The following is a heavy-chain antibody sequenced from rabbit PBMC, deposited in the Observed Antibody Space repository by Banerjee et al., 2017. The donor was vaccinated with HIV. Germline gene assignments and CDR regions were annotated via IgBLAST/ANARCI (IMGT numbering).Heavy chain of an antibody. D-gene: IGHD1-1*01. V-gene: IGHV1S45*01. Sequence: QEQLEESGGGLVKPGASLTLTCTASGFSFSGTYWICWVRQPPGRGLELIGCIYTGDGSTYYASWVNGRFTISKTSSTTVTLQMTSLTAADTATYFCASSSVGSWYFGLWGPGTLVTVS. CDR1: GFSFSGTYW. CDR3: ASSSVGSWYFGL. J-gene: IGHJ4*01. CDR2: IYTGDGST.